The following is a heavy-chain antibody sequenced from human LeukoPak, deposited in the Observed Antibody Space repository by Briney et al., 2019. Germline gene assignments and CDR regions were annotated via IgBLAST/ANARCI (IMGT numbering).Heavy chain of an antibody. CDR3: ATGLTMVRGRLTRYYYYYYGMDV. D-gene: IGHD3-10*01. CDR2: FDPVDGET. Sequence: ASVKVSCKVSGYTLTELSMHWVRQAPGKGLEWMGGFDPVDGETIYAQKFQGRVTMTEDTSTDTAYLELSSLRSEDTAVYYCATGLTMVRGRLTRYYYYYYGMDVWGQGTTVTVSS. J-gene: IGHJ6*02. V-gene: IGHV1-24*01. CDR1: GYTLTELS.